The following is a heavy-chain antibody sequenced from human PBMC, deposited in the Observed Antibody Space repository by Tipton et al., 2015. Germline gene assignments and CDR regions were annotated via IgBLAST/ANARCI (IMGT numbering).Heavy chain of an antibody. CDR3: ARSNYDLLTGYSRSFDY. CDR1: SDSINKYY. D-gene: IGHD3-9*01. CDR2: IYYSGSA. Sequence: TLSLTCTVSSDSINKYYWSWIRQPPGMRLEWIASIYYSGSAYYNPSLKSRVTISVDTSKNQFSLKLSSVTAADTAVYYCARSNYDLLTGYSRSFDYWGRGTLVTVSS. J-gene: IGHJ4*02. V-gene: IGHV4-59*05.